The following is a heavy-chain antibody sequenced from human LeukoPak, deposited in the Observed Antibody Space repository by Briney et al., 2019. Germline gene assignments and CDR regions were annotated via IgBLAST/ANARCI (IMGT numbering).Heavy chain of an antibody. CDR1: GFTFSSYS. CDR3: ARDRFFGGYWGYFDY. V-gene: IGHV3-21*01. J-gene: IGHJ4*02. D-gene: IGHD3-16*01. CDR2: ISSSSSYI. Sequence: PGGSLRLSCAASGFTFSSYSMNWVRQAPGKGLEWVSSISSSSSYIYYADSVKGRFTISRDNSKNTLYLQMNSLRAEDTAVYYCARDRFFGGYWGYFDYWGQGTLVTVSS.